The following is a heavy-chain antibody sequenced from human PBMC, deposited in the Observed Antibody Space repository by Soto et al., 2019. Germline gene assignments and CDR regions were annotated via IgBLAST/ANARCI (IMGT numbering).Heavy chain of an antibody. D-gene: IGHD2-21*02. Sequence: PSETLSLTCTVSGGSVSSGSYYWSWIRQPPGKGLEWIGYIYYSGSTNYNPSLKSRVTISVDTSKNQFSLKLSSLRAEDTAFYYCARHGDCCYDWWGQGTLVTVSS. CDR2: IYYSGST. CDR3: ARHGDCCYDW. CDR1: GGSVSSGSYY. V-gene: IGHV4-61*01. J-gene: IGHJ4*02.